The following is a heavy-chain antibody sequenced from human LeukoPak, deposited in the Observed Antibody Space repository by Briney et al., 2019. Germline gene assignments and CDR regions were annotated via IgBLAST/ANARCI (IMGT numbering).Heavy chain of an antibody. D-gene: IGHD3-10*01. V-gene: IGHV3-30*04. CDR3: ARDSTYYYASGSSGPHYFDY. Sequence: PGRSLRLSCAASGFTFSNYAMHWVRQPPGKGLEWVVVISNVETNTYYADSVKGRFTISRDNSKNTLYLQLNSLRAEDTSVYYCARDSTYYYASGSSGPHYFDYWGQGTLVTVSS. CDR1: GFTFSNYA. J-gene: IGHJ4*02. CDR2: ISNVETNT.